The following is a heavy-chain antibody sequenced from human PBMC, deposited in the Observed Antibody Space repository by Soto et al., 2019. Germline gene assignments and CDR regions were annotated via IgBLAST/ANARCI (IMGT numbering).Heavy chain of an antibody. D-gene: IGHD2-15*01. J-gene: IGHJ6*03. CDR3: ASGRYCSGGSCYFSYYYMDV. V-gene: IGHV4-34*01. Sequence: QVQLQQWGAGLLKPSETLSLTCAVYGGSFSGYYWSWIRQPLGKGLEWIGEINHSGSTNYNPSLQSRVTISVDTSKNQFSLKLSSVTAADTAVYYCASGRYCSGGSCYFSYYYMDVWGKGTTVTVSS. CDR2: INHSGST. CDR1: GGSFSGYY.